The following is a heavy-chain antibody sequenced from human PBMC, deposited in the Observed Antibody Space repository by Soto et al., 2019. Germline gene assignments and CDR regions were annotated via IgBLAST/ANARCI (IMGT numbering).Heavy chain of an antibody. D-gene: IGHD5-12*01. CDR1: GGTFSSYA. Sequence: QVQLVQSGAEVKKPGSSVKVSCKASGGTFSSYAISWVRQAPGQGLEWMGGIIPIFGTANYAQKFQGRVTMTADEGTGTAYMALSSLRAEATAVYSCARNQGSGYVIKLLCFYNMGVWGQGTTVTVS. CDR3: ARNQGSGYVIKLLCFYNMGV. V-gene: IGHV1-69*12. CDR2: IIPIFGTA. J-gene: IGHJ6*02.